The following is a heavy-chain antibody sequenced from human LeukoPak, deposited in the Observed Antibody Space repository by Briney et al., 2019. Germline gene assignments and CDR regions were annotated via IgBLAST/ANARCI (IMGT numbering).Heavy chain of an antibody. CDR3: ARSYSGNYEDY. V-gene: IGHV4-59*01. D-gene: IGHD1-26*01. Sequence: PSETLSLTCTVSSGSISSYYWSWIRQPPGKALEWIGHTYYSGSTNYNPSLKSRVTISVDTSKNQFSLKLTSLTAADTAVYYCARSYSGNYEDYWGQGTLVTVSS. CDR2: TYYSGST. J-gene: IGHJ4*02. CDR1: SGSISSYY.